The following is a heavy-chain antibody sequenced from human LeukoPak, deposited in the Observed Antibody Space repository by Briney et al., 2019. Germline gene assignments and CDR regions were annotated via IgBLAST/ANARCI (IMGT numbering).Heavy chain of an antibody. J-gene: IGHJ3*02. Sequence: SVKVSCKASRDTFTRCAFSWVRQAPGQGLEWMGGIIPIDGTANFGQKFQGRVTITADESTSTAYMELSSLRSEDTAIYYCARDPGAPVRAFDIWGQGTMITVSS. D-gene: IGHD3-10*01. V-gene: IGHV1-69*01. CDR2: IIPIDGTA. CDR1: RDTFTRCA. CDR3: ARDPGAPVRAFDI.